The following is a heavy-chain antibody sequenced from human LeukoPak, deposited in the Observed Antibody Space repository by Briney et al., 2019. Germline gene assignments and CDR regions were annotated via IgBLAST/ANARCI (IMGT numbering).Heavy chain of an antibody. CDR2: ISAYNGNT. V-gene: IGHV1-18*01. Sequence: APVKVSCKASGYTFTSYGITWVRQAPGQGLEWMGWISAYNGNTNSAQKLQGRVTMTTDTSTSTAYMELRSLRSDDTAVYYCARGGFGNDAFDIWGQGTMVTVSS. J-gene: IGHJ3*02. D-gene: IGHD3-10*01. CDR1: GYTFTSYG. CDR3: ARGGFGNDAFDI.